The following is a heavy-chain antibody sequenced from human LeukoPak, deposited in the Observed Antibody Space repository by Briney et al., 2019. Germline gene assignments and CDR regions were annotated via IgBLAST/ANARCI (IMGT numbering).Heavy chain of an antibody. D-gene: IGHD3-10*01. CDR2: IYATDLT. Sequence: SETLSVTCTVSGRSIRSVYWNWIRQSAGKGLEWIGRIYATDLTNYNPSLKSRVTLSVDMSKNELSLTLKSVTAADTAVYYCARGFGSGISPIDLWGQGALVTVSS. V-gene: IGHV4-4*07. J-gene: IGHJ5*02. CDR3: ARGFGSGISPIDL. CDR1: GRSIRSVY.